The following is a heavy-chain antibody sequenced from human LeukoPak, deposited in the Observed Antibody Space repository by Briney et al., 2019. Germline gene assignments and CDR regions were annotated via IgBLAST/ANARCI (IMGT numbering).Heavy chain of an antibody. CDR3: ARGGYDFWSGPNWFDP. CDR1: GGTFSSYA. D-gene: IGHD3-3*01. J-gene: IGHJ5*02. Sequence: SVKVSCKASGGTFSSYAISWVRQAPGQGLEWVGRIIPIFGTANYAQKFQGRVTITTDESTSTAYMELSSLRSEGTAVYYCARGGYDFWSGPNWFDPWGQGTLVTVSS. CDR2: IIPIFGTA. V-gene: IGHV1-69*05.